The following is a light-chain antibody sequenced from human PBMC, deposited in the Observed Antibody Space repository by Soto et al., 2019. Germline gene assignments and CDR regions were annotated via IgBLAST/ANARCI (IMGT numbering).Light chain of an antibody. CDR2: EAS. V-gene: IGLV2-8*01. J-gene: IGLJ1*01. CDR1: SSDVGGYNY. CDR3: STYAGSNNFYV. Sequence: QSVLTQPPSASGSPGQSVTISCTGTSSDVGGYNYVSWYQQHPGKAPKLMIYEASKRPSGVPDRFSGSKSGNTASLTVSGLQAEDEADYYSSTYAGSNNFYVFRTGTKVTVL.